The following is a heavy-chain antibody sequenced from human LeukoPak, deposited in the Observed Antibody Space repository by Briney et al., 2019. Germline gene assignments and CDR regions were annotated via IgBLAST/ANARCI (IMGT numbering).Heavy chain of an antibody. Sequence: GGSLRLSCAASGFTFSSYSMNWVRQAPGKGLEWVSSISSSSSYIYYADSVKGRFTISRDNAKNSLYLQMNSLRAEDTAVYYCARVDSGYDFRWPDPWGQGTLVTVSS. D-gene: IGHD5-12*01. V-gene: IGHV3-21*01. J-gene: IGHJ5*02. CDR3: ARVDSGYDFRWPDP. CDR1: GFTFSSYS. CDR2: ISSSSSYI.